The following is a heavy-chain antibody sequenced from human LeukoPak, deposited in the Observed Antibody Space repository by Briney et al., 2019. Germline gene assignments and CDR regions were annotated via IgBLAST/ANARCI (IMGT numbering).Heavy chain of an antibody. CDR2: IKSKTDGGTT. J-gene: IGHJ4*02. D-gene: IGHD3-3*01. Sequence: GGSLRLSCAASGFTFSNAWMSWVRQAPGKGLEWVGRIKSKTDGGTTDYAAPVKGRFTISRDDSKNTLYLQMNSLKTEDTAVSYCTTAMRIFGVVQITDFDYWGQGTLVTVSS. V-gene: IGHV3-15*01. CDR3: TTAMRIFGVVQITDFDY. CDR1: GFTFSNAW.